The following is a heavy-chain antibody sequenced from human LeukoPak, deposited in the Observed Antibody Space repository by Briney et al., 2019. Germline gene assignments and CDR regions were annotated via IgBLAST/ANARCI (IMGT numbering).Heavy chain of an antibody. D-gene: IGHD6-13*01. Sequence: ASVKVSCKASGYTFTCYYMHWVRQAPGQGLEWMGWINPNSGGTNYAQKFQGRVTMTRDTSISTAYMELSRLRSDDTAVYYCARVGSSSWSAEYFQHWGQGTLVTVSS. CDR1: GYTFTCYY. CDR3: ARVGSSSWSAEYFQH. V-gene: IGHV1-2*02. J-gene: IGHJ1*01. CDR2: INPNSGGT.